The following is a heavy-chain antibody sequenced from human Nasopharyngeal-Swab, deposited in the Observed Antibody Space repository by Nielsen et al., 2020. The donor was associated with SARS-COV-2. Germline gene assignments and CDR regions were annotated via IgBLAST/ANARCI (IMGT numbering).Heavy chain of an antibody. CDR1: GDSISSSSYY. CDR3: GRSIISPTIGALDI. D-gene: IGHD2/OR15-2a*01. CDR2: ISYSGST. J-gene: IGHJ3*02. V-gene: IGHV4-39*01. Sequence: SETLSLTCTVSGDSISSSSYYWGWIRQPPGKGLEWIGSISYSGSTYYNPSLKNRVTISVATSKKQFSLRLNSVTAADTAVYFRGRSIISPTIGALDIWGQGTMVTASS.